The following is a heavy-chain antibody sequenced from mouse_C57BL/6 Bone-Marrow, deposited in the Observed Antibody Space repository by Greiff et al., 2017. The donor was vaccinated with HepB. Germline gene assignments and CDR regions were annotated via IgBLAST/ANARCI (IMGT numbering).Heavy chain of an antibody. Sequence: QVQLQQSGAELVRPGTSVKMSCKASGYTFTNYWIGWAKQRPGHGLEWIGDIYPGGGYTNYNEKFKGKATLTADKSSSTAYMQFSSLTSEDSAIYYCARYAPYYFDYWVQGTTLTVSS. CDR1: GYTFTNYW. J-gene: IGHJ2*01. CDR3: ARYAPYYFDY. CDR2: IYPGGGYT. V-gene: IGHV1-63*01.